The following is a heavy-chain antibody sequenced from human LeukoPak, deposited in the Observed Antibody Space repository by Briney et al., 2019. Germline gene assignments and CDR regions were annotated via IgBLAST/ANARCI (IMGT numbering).Heavy chain of an antibody. V-gene: IGHV3-74*01. J-gene: IGHJ4*02. CDR2: INTDGSST. Sequence: GGSLRLSCAASGFTFSSYWMHWVRQAPGKGLVWVSRINTDGSSTSYADSVKGRFTISRDNAKNTLYLQMNSLRAEDTAVYYCARDLVEPPRTYYFDYWGQGTLVTVSS. CDR1: GFTFSSYW. D-gene: IGHD1-26*01. CDR3: ARDLVEPPRTYYFDY.